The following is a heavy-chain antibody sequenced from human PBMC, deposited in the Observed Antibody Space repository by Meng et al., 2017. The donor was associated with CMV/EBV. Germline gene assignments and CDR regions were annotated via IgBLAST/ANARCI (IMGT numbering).Heavy chain of an antibody. J-gene: IGHJ4*02. CDR1: GFTFSSYA. CDR2: ISGSGGST. V-gene: IGHV3-23*01. D-gene: IGHD6-19*01. CDR3: AKPINRIAVAGSFDY. Sequence: GESLKISCAASGFTFSSYAMSWVRQAPGKGLEWVSAISGSGGSTYYADSVKGRFTISRDNSKNTLYLQKNSLRAEDTAVYYCAKPINRIAVAGSFDYWGQGTLVTVSS.